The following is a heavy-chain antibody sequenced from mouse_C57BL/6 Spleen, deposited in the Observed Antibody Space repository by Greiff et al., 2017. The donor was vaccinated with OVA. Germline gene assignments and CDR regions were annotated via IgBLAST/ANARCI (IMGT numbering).Heavy chain of an antibody. Sequence: QVQLKQSGAELVKPGASVKISCKASGYAFSSYWMNWVKQRPGKGLEWIGQIYPGDGDTNYNGKFKGKATLTADKSSSTAYMQLSSLTSEDSAVYFCARRLSTYTGFAYWGQGTLVTVSA. CDR2: IYPGDGDT. CDR3: ARRLSTYTGFAY. CDR1: GYAFSSYW. J-gene: IGHJ3*01. D-gene: IGHD2-1*01. V-gene: IGHV1-80*01.